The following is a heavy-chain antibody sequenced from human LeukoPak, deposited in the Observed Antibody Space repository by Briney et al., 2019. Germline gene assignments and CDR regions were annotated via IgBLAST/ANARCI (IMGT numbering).Heavy chain of an antibody. CDR1: GYTFTSYD. V-gene: IGHV1-18*01. J-gene: IGHJ4*02. Sequence: ASVKVSCKASGYTFTSYDINWVRQATGQGLEWMGGFDPEDGETIYAQKFQGRVTMTTDTSTSTAYMELRSLRSDDTAVYYCARDEDYGISVNVDYWGQGTLVTVSS. CDR3: ARDEDYGISVNVDY. D-gene: IGHD4-17*01. CDR2: FDPEDGET.